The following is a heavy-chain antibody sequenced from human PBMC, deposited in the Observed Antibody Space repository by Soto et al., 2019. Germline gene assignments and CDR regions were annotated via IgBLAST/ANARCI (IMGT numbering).Heavy chain of an antibody. CDR2: IKQDGSEK. V-gene: IGHV3-7*01. D-gene: IGHD2-2*01. J-gene: IGHJ6*02. CDR1: GFTFSSYW. Sequence: EVQLVESGGGLVQPGGSLRLSCAASGFTFSSYWMSWGRQAPGKGLEWVANIKQDGSEKYYVDSVKGRFTISRDNAKNSLYLQMNSLRAEDTAVYYCARDRSLASPTYYYYYYGMDVWGQGTTVTVSS. CDR3: ARDRSLASPTYYYYYYGMDV.